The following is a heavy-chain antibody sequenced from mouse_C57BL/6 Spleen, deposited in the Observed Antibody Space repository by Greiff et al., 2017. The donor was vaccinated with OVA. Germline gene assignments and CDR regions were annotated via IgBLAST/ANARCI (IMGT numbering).Heavy chain of an antibody. Sequence: EVKLVESGGGLVKPGGSLKLSCAASGFTFSDYGMHWVRQAPEKGLEWVAYISSGSSTIYYADTVKGRFTISRDNAKNTLFLQMTSLRSEDTAKYFWAKGIYNNYGAMDYWGQGTSVTVSS. CDR3: AKGIYNNYGAMDY. V-gene: IGHV5-17*01. D-gene: IGHD2-5*01. CDR1: GFTFSDYG. J-gene: IGHJ4*01. CDR2: ISSGSSTI.